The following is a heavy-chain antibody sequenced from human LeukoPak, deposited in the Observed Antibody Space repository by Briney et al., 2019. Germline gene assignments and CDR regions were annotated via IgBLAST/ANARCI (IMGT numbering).Heavy chain of an antibody. CDR3: ARARRRDGYNYFDY. CDR1: GGSFSGYY. V-gene: IGHV4-34*01. CDR2: INHSGST. Sequence: SETLSLTCAVYGGSFSGYYWSWIRQPPGKGLEWIGEINHSGSTNYNPSLKSRVTISVDTSKNQFSLKLSSVTAADTAVYYCARARRRDGYNYFDYWGQGTLVTVSS. D-gene: IGHD5-24*01. J-gene: IGHJ4*02.